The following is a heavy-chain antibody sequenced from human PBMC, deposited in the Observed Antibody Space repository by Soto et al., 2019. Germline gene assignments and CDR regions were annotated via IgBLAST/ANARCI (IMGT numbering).Heavy chain of an antibody. V-gene: IGHV3-30*18. CDR2: ISYDGSNK. CDR3: AKGLNIAVAVAATGFDS. CDR1: GFTFSSYG. J-gene: IGHJ4*02. Sequence: GGSLRLSCAASGFTFSSYGMHWVRPAPGKGLEWVAVISYDGSNKYYADSVKGRFTISRDNSKNTLYLQMNSLRAEDTAVYYCAKGLNIAVAVAATGFDSWGQGTLVTVSS. D-gene: IGHD2-15*01.